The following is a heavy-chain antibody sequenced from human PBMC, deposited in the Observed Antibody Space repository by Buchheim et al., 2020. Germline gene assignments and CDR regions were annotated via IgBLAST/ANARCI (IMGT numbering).Heavy chain of an antibody. CDR2: VYYSGNT. CDR1: GVSISTYY. CDR3: ARDRLRNWFDS. J-gene: IGHJ5*01. V-gene: IGHV4-59*12. Sequence: QVQLQESGPGLVKPSETLSLTCTVSGVSISTYYWNWIRQSPGKGLEWIGYVYYSGNTNYNPSLKSRVTMSVEPSQNQFPLPLRSVTAADTAVYYCARDRLRNWFDSWGQGTL. D-gene: IGHD4-17*01.